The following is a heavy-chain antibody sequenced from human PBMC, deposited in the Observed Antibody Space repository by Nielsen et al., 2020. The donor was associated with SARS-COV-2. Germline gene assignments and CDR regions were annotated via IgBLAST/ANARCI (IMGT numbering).Heavy chain of an antibody. CDR1: GFTFSSYD. CDR3: ASELVPGYYGMDV. J-gene: IGHJ6*02. CDR2: IWYDGSNK. V-gene: IGHV3-33*01. Sequence: GGSLRLSCAASGFTFSSYDMHWVRQAPGKGLEWVAVIWYDGSNKYYADSVKGRFTISRDNSKNTLYLQMNSLRAEDTAVYYCASELVPGYYGMDVWGQGTTVTVSS. D-gene: IGHD6-13*01.